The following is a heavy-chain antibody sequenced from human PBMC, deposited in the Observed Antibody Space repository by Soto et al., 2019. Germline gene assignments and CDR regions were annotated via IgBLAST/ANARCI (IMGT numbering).Heavy chain of an antibody. V-gene: IGHV5-51*01. CDR2: IYPGDSDT. CDR1: GYNFASYW. D-gene: IGHD5-18*01. CDR3: ASPASDGCPHYRYFFDMDD. Sequence: GESLKISCKTSGYNFASYWIACVRQMPGKGLEWMGFIYPGDSDTRYSPSFQDQVSISSDKLIDTAYLHWLRLKPSDLALYYCASPASDGCPHYRYFFDMDDWGQGTTVTVSS. J-gene: IGHJ6*01.